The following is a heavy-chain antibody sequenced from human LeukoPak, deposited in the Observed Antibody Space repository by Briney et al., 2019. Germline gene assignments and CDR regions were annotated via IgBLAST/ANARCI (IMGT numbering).Heavy chain of an antibody. V-gene: IGHV3-21*01. J-gene: IGHJ4*02. D-gene: IGHD6-19*01. CDR3: ARDNRGSGWYYFDY. CDR2: ISGSDNYI. CDR1: GFTFSYYS. Sequence: GGSLRLSCAASGFTFSYYSMNWVRQAPGKGLEWVSSISGSDNYIYYTDSVKGRFTISRDNAKNSLFLQMNSLRAEDTAVYYCARDNRGSGWYYFDYWGQGTLVTVSS.